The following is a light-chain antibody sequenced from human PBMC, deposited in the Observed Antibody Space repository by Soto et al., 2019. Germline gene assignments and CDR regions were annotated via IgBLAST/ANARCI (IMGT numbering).Light chain of an antibody. J-gene: IGKJ4*01. CDR3: QQRTNWL. CDR2: DAS. V-gene: IGKV3-11*01. CDR1: QNINNY. Sequence: EIVLTQSPATLSLSPGERATLSCRASQNINNYLAWYQHKPGQAPRLLVYDASNMATGIPARFSGSGSGTDFTLTISSLEPEDFAVYYCQQRTNWLFGGGTKVEIK.